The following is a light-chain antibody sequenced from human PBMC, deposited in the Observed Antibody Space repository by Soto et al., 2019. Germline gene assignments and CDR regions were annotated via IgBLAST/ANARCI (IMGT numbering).Light chain of an antibody. CDR3: QEYNNYWT. CDR1: QTISRW. CDR2: TAS. J-gene: IGKJ1*01. Sequence: DIQMTQSPSTLSASVGDTVTITCRASQTISRWLAWYQQKPGKSPRLLIYTASTLESGVPSRFSASGSGTEFTLTISSLHPDDFETDYCQEYNNYWTFGQGTKVEVK. V-gene: IGKV1-5*01.